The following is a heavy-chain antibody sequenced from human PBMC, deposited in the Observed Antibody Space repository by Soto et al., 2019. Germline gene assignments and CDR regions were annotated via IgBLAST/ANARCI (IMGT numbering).Heavy chain of an antibody. D-gene: IGHD3-16*01. CDR1: GFTFTDLW. Sequence: EVQLVESGGGLVQPGGSLRLSCAASGFTFTDLWIYWVRQTPEKGLVWVAGINGDGTITAYADSVKGRFTISRDNAKSTRYLQTNSLTIEDTALYYCVRALRWGQGTLVTVSS. J-gene: IGHJ1*01. V-gene: IGHV3-74*01. CDR3: VRALR. CDR2: INGDGTIT.